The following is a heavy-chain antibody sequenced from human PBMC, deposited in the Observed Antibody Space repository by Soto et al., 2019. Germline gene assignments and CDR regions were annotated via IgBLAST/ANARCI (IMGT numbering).Heavy chain of an antibody. CDR2: ITSDSSNV. V-gene: IGHV3-21*01. CDR3: ARDLGVALATLTLDY. J-gene: IGHJ4*02. CDR1: GFTFSSYG. D-gene: IGHD2-15*01. Sequence: GGSLRLSCAASGFTFSSYGMHWVRQAPGKGLEWVSYITSDSSNVHYADSVKGRFTISRDNAKNSLSLQMNTLRAEDTAVYYCARDLGVALATLTLDYWGQGTLVTVS.